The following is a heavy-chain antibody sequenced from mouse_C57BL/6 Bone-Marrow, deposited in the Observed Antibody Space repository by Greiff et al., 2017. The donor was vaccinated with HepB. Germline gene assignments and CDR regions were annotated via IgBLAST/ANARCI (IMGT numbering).Heavy chain of an antibody. Sequence: EVQLQQSGPELVKPGASVKISCKASGYTFTDYYMNWVKQSHGKSLEWIGDINPNNGGTSYNQKFKGKATLTVDKSSSTAYMELRSLTSEDSAVYYCARWVPLTGTGAMDYWGQGTSVTVSS. D-gene: IGHD4-1*01. CDR3: ARWVPLTGTGAMDY. J-gene: IGHJ4*01. V-gene: IGHV1-26*01. CDR1: GYTFTDYY. CDR2: INPNNGGT.